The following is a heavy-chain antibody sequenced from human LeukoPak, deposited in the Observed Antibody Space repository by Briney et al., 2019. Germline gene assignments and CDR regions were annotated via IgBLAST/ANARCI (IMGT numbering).Heavy chain of an antibody. V-gene: IGHV1-18*01. CDR3: ARDPVVIDAFDI. Sequence: ASVKVSCKASGYIFSNFFSSYGITWVRQAPGQGLEWMGWISPYNGKTKFAQKFQGIVTMTTETSTSTAYMELRRLRSDDTAVYYCARDPVVIDAFDIWGQGTMVTVSS. D-gene: IGHD3-22*01. CDR2: ISPYNGKT. CDR1: GYIFSNFFSSYG. J-gene: IGHJ3*02.